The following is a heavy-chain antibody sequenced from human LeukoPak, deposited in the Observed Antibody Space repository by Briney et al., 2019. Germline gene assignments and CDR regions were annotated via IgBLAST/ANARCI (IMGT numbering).Heavy chain of an antibody. CDR1: GFTLSDHY. Sequence: GGSLRLSCATSGFTLSDHYIDWVRQAPGKGLEWVGRIRNKANSYATEYAASVKGRFTISRDDSQNSLYLQMNSLRAEDTAVYYCAKVPGSLNFDYWGQGTLVTVSS. CDR2: IRNKANSYAT. CDR3: AKVPGSLNFDY. J-gene: IGHJ4*02. D-gene: IGHD2-15*01. V-gene: IGHV3-72*01.